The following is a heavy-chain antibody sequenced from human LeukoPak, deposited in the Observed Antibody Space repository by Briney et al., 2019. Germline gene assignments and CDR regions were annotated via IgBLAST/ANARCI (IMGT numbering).Heavy chain of an antibody. CDR1: GFTFSSSA. CDR3: TRGGRYLPLDI. V-gene: IGHV3-72*01. Sequence: GGSLRLSCAASGFTFSSSAMDWVRQAPGKGLEWVGRTRNKANRYTTEYAASVKGRFTISRDDSKNSLYLQINSLKTEDTAVYYCTRGGRYLPLDIWGQGTMVTVSS. CDR2: TRNKANRYTT. D-gene: IGHD3-10*01. J-gene: IGHJ3*02.